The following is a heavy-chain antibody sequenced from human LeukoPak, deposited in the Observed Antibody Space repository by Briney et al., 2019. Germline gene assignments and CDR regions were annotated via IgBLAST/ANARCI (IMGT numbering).Heavy chain of an antibody. CDR2: ISSSSSYI. Sequence: PSETLSLTCTVSGGSISSSSYYWGWIRQPPGKGLEWVSSISSSSSYIYYADSVKGRFTISRDNAKNSLYLQMNSLRAEDTAVYYCARDGGAPMVRGVMIYFGYWGQGTLVTVSS. CDR3: ARDGGAPMVRGVMIYFGY. D-gene: IGHD3-10*01. J-gene: IGHJ4*02. CDR1: GGSISSSS. V-gene: IGHV3-21*01.